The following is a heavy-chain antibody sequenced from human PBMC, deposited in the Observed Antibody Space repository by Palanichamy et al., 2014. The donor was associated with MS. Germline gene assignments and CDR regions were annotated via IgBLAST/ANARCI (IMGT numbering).Heavy chain of an antibody. CDR3: ARDWNDVAFDI. V-gene: IGHV4-39*01. D-gene: IGHD1-1*01. J-gene: IGHJ3*02. CDR2: IYYSGST. Sequence: GWIRQPPGKGLERIGSIYYSGSTYYNASLKSRVAISVDTSKNQFSLKLGSVTAADTAVYYCARDWNDVAFDIWGQGTMVTVSS.